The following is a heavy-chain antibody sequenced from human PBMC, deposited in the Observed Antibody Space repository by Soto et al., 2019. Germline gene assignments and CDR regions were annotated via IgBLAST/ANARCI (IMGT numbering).Heavy chain of an antibody. J-gene: IGHJ5*02. CDR3: AHSQLELPHNWFDP. Sequence: QITLKESGPTLAKPTQTLTLTCTFSGFSLSTSGVGVGWIRQPPGKALEWLALIYWDDDKRYSPSLKSRLTITKDTSKNQVVLTMTNMDPVDTAKYYCAHSQLELPHNWFDPWCQGTLVTVSS. CDR1: GFSLSTSGVG. CDR2: IYWDDDK. V-gene: IGHV2-5*02. D-gene: IGHD1-7*01.